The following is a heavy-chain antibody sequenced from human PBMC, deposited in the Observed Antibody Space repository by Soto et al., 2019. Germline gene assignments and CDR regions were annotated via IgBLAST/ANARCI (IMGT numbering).Heavy chain of an antibody. CDR2: IIPVPGTA. CDR3: AREGASSYSFAY. D-gene: IGHD1-26*01. CDR1: GYSFRRST. V-gene: IGHV1-69*08. J-gene: IGHJ4*02. Sequence: QVQLVSSGAEVKKPGSSVKGSCKASGYSFRRSTISWVRQAPGQGLEWLGRIIPVPGTANFAQKFQGRVTITADKRTGTAYLEVRSLTSRDTAVYYCAREGASSYSFAYWGQGTLVTVSS.